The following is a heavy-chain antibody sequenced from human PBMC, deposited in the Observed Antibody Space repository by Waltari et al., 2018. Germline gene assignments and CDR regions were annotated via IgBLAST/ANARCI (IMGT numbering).Heavy chain of an antibody. CDR1: GFTVSRNY. Sequence: EVQLVESGGGLIQPGGSLRLSCAASGFTVSRNYMSWVRQAPGKGLEWVSVIYSGGSTYYADSVKGRFTISRDNSKNTLYLQMNSLRAEDTAVYYCARGPLSYDSSGYYPSFFDYWGQGTLVTVSS. CDR2: IYSGGST. CDR3: ARGPLSYDSSGYYPSFFDY. J-gene: IGHJ4*02. D-gene: IGHD3-22*01. V-gene: IGHV3-53*01.